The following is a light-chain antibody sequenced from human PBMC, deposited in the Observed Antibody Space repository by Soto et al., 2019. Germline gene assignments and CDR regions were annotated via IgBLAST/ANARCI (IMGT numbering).Light chain of an antibody. V-gene: IGLV2-14*01. J-gene: IGLJ1*01. CDR2: EVS. Sequence: QSVLAQPASVSGSPGQSITISCTGTSSDVGSYNFVSWYQQLPGKAPKLMIYEVSNRPSGVSNRFSGSKSGNMASLTISGLQAEDEADYYCSSYTTSSNYVFGSGTKGTVL. CDR3: SSYTTSSNYV. CDR1: SSDVGSYNF.